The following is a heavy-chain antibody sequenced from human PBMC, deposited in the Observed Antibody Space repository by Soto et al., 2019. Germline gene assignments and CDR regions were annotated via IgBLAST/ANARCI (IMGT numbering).Heavy chain of an antibody. Sequence: GGSLRLSCAASGFTFSSYAMSWVRQAPGKGLEWVSAISGSGGSTYYADSVKGRFTISRDNSKNTLYLQMNSLRAEDTAVYYCAKDRGAYDFWSGYRYYFDYWGQGTLVTVSS. V-gene: IGHV3-23*01. D-gene: IGHD3-3*01. CDR1: GFTFSSYA. CDR3: AKDRGAYDFWSGYRYYFDY. CDR2: ISGSGGST. J-gene: IGHJ4*02.